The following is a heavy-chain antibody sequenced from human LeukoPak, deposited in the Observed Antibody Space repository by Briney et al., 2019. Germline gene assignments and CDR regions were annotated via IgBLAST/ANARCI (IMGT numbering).Heavy chain of an antibody. CDR2: INLEGSQK. J-gene: IGHJ4*02. CDR3: ERDVDYANPRHDY. CDR1: GFTFSSYS. V-gene: IGHV3-7*01. D-gene: IGHD4/OR15-4a*01. Sequence: LTGGSLRLSCVVSGFTFSSYSINWVRQAPGKGLEWVADINLEGSQKYYVDSLKGRFTISRDNANNLLYLQMNSLRAEDTAVYYCERDVDYANPRHDYWGQGTLVTVSS.